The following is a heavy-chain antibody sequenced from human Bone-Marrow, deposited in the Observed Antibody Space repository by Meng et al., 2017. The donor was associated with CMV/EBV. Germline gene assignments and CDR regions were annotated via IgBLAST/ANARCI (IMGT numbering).Heavy chain of an antibody. J-gene: IGHJ6*02. CDR2: IRYDGSNK. V-gene: IGHV3-30*02. CDR1: GFTFSSYG. D-gene: IGHD4-23*01. Sequence: GESLKISWAASGFTFSSYGMHWVRQAPGKGLEWVAIIRYDGSNKYYADSVKGRFTISRDNSKNTLYLQMNRLRADDTAGYFCAKGQHYGGTCDYDGMDVWGQGTTVTVSS. CDR3: AKGQHYGGTCDYDGMDV.